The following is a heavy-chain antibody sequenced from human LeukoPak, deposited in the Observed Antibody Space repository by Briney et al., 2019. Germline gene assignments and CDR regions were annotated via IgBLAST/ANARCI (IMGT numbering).Heavy chain of an antibody. D-gene: IGHD3-22*01. J-gene: IGHJ4*02. Sequence: GGSLRHSGAASGFTFISYSMNWVRKAPGKGLEWVSSISSSSSYIYYADSVKGRFTISRDNAKNSLYLQMNSLRAEDTAVYYCSRDGAYDSSGSFDYWGQGTLVTVSS. CDR2: ISSSSSYI. CDR1: GFTFISYS. CDR3: SRDGAYDSSGSFDY. V-gene: IGHV3-21*01.